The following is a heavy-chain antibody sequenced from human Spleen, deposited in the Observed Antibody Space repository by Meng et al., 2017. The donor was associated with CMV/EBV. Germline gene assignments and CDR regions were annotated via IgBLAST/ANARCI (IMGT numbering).Heavy chain of an antibody. D-gene: IGHD2-8*01. CDR1: GYSISSGYY. CDR3: VRVIVEYCTNGVCHWFDR. Sequence: SETLSLTCNVSGYSISSGYYWGWIRQPPGKGLEWIGSIYRVGNTYYNPTLKSRVTISVDTSKNQFSLKLSSVTAADTAVYYCVRVIVEYCTNGVCHWFDRWGQGTLVTVSS. J-gene: IGHJ5*02. V-gene: IGHV4-38-2*02. CDR2: IYRVGNT.